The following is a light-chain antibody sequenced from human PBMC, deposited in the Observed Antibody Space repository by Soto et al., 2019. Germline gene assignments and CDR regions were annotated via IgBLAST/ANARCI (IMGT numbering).Light chain of an antibody. J-gene: IGKJ5*01. CDR1: QDISNH. V-gene: IGKV1-16*02. CDR2: SAS. Sequence: DIQMTQSPSSLAASVGDRVTITCRASQDISNHLAWFHQKPGKAPKSLIYSASTLQSGVPSKFSGGGNGTEFTLTISSLQPEDFATYYCLQYIAFPPTFGQGTRLEIK. CDR3: LQYIAFPPT.